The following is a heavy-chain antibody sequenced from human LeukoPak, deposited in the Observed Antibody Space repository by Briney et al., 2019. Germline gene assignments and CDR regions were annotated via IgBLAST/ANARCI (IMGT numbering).Heavy chain of an antibody. CDR3: AKNGFDFWSGYYSFFDY. D-gene: IGHD3-3*01. CDR1: GFTFSSYA. J-gene: IGHJ4*02. V-gene: IGHV3-23*01. CDR2: ISGSGGRT. Sequence: PGGSLRLSCAASGFTFSSYAMSWVRQAPGKGLEWVSAISGSGGRTYYADSVKGRFTISRDNSKNTLYLQMNSLRAEDTAVYYCAKNGFDFWSGYYSFFDYWGQGTLVTVSS.